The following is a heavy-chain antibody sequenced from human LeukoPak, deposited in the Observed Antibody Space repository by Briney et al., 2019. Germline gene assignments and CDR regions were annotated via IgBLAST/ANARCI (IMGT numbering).Heavy chain of an antibody. J-gene: IGHJ4*02. Sequence: GALRLSCAASGFTFSSYSMNWVRQAPGKGLEWVSSISSSSSYIYYADSVKGRFTISRDNAKNSLYLQMNSLRAEDTAVYYCARLWFGERPLLNDYWGQGTLVTVSS. CDR2: ISSSSSYI. CDR1: GFTFSSYS. D-gene: IGHD3-10*01. V-gene: IGHV3-21*01. CDR3: ARLWFGERPLLNDY.